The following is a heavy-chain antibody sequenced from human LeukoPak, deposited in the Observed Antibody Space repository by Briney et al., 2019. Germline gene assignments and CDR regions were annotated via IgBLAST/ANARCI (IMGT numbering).Heavy chain of an antibody. CDR3: ARTGYSSGWHFDY. CDR1: GGSISSYY. J-gene: IGHJ4*02. Sequence: SETLSLTCTVSGGSISSYYWSWIRQPPGKGLEWIGYIYYSGSTNYNPSLKSRVTISVDTSKNQFSLKLSSVTAADTAVYYCARTGYSSGWHFDYWGQGILVTVSS. D-gene: IGHD6-19*01. V-gene: IGHV4-59*08. CDR2: IYYSGST.